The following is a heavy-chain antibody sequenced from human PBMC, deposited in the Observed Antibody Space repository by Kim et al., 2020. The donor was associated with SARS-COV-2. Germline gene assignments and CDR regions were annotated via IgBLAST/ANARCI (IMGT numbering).Heavy chain of an antibody. D-gene: IGHD2-2*01. J-gene: IGHJ4*02. V-gene: IGHV1-18*01. CDR1: GYTFTSYG. CDR2: ISAYNGNT. Sequence: ASVKVSCKASGYTFTSYGISWVRQAPGQGLEWMGWISAYNGNTNYAQKLQGRVTMTTDTSTSTAYMELRSLRSDDTAVYYCARGVYQLKPHEKQNPNDIDYWGQGTLVTVSS. CDR3: ARGVYQLKPHEKQNPNDIDY.